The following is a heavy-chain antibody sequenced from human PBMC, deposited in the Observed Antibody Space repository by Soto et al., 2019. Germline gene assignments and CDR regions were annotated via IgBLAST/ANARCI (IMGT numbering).Heavy chain of an antibody. D-gene: IGHD6-6*01. CDR2: ISWNSGSI. V-gene: IGHV3-9*01. Sequence: GGSLRLSCAASGFTFDDYAMHWVRQAPGKGLEWVSGISWNSGSIGYADSVKGRFTISRDNAKNALYLQMNSLRAEDTALYYCAKDLGEAEYSSSPEYYYYYYGMDVWGQGTTVTVSS. CDR3: AKDLGEAEYSSSPEYYYYYYGMDV. J-gene: IGHJ6*02. CDR1: GFTFDDYA.